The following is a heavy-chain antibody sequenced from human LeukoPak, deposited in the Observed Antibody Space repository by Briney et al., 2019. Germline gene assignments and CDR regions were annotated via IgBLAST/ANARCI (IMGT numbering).Heavy chain of an antibody. CDR2: INHSGST. Sequence: SETLSLTCAVFGGSFSGYYWSWIRQPPGKGLEWIGEINHSGSTNYSPSLKSRVTISVDTSKNQFSLKLSSVTAADTAVYYCARQVDYDSNIIDYWGQGTLVTVSS. D-gene: IGHD3-22*01. CDR1: GGSFSGYY. CDR3: ARQVDYDSNIIDY. V-gene: IGHV4-34*01. J-gene: IGHJ4*02.